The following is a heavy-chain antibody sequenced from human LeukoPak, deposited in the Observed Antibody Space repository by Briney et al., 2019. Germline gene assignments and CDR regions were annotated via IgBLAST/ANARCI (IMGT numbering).Heavy chain of an antibody. Sequence: SETLSLTCTVSGGSISSSSYYWGWIRQPPGKGLEWIGSIYYSGSTYNNRSLKRRLTISIDTSKNQFSLRLSSVTAADTAVYYCTREVEGYSYASGRFLHFDPWGQRTLVTVSS. D-gene: IGHD3-10*01. CDR2: IYYSGST. V-gene: IGHV4-39*07. CDR1: GGSISSSSYY. CDR3: TREVEGYSYASGRFLHFDP. J-gene: IGHJ5*02.